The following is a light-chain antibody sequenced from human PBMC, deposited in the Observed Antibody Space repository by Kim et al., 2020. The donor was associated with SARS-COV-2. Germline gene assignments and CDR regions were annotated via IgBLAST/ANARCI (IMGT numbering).Light chain of an antibody. V-gene: IGKV3-20*01. CDR2: DAS. Sequence: EIVLTQSPGTLSLSPGDRATLSCRASQSVNNNYLAWYHQKPDQAPRLLIYDASSRATGIPDRFSGSGSGTDFTLTISRLEPEDFAVYYCQQYGGSPPYTFGQGTKLEI. J-gene: IGKJ2*01. CDR1: QSVNNNY. CDR3: QQYGGSPPYT.